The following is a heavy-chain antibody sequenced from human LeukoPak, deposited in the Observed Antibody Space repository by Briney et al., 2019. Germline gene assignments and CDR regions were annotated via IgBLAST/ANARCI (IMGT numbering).Heavy chain of an antibody. CDR1: GYTFTGYY. CDR2: INPNSGGT. V-gene: IGHV1-2*02. D-gene: IGHD3-3*01. CDR3: ARFFRVGLTQGVGYYDFWSGYDDY. Sequence: ASVKVSCKASGYTFTGYYMHWVRQAPGQGLEWMGWINPNSGGTNYAQKFQGRVTMTRDTSISTAYMELSRLRSDDTAVYYCARFFRVGLTQGVGYYDFWSGYDDYWGQGTLVTVSS. J-gene: IGHJ4*02.